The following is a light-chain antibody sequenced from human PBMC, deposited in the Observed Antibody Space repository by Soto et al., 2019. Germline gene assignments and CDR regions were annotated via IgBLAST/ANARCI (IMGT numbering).Light chain of an antibody. J-gene: IGKJ4*01. V-gene: IGKV3-20*01. CDR1: QSVGSSY. Sequence: EVVLTQSPGTLSLSPGERATLSCRASQSVGSSYLAWYQQKPGQAPRVLIYGTSSRATGIPDRFSGSGSGTDFTLTISRLEPEDFAVYYCQRYNNWPLTFGGGTKVESK. CDR3: QRYNNWPLT. CDR2: GTS.